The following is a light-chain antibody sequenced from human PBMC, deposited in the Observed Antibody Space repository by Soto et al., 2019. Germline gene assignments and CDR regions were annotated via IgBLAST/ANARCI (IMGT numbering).Light chain of an antibody. CDR1: QSVAANY. CDR2: GAF. V-gene: IGKV3-20*01. J-gene: IGKJ3*01. CDR3: QQYETAPRP. Sequence: EVVLTQSPGTLSLSPGERATLSCRASQSVAANYLAWYQQKRGQAPRLLIYGAFRRATGIPDRFSGSGSGTDCTLTISRLEPEDFSVYYCQQYETAPRPFGPGTKVDIK.